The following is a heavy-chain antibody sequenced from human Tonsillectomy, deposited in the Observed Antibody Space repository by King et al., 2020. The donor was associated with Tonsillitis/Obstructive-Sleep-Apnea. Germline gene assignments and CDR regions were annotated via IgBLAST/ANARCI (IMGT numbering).Heavy chain of an antibody. CDR1: GFTFSSYS. V-gene: IGHV3-48*02. J-gene: IGHJ3*02. CDR2: ISSSSSTI. CDR3: ARDGIVVVPAAGGAFDI. Sequence: VQLVESGGGLVQPGGSLRLSCAASGFTFSSYSMNWVRQAPGKGLEWVSYISSSSSTIYYADSVKGRFTISRDNAKNSLYLQMNSLRDEDTAVDYCARDGIVVVPAAGGAFDIWGQGTMVTVSS. D-gene: IGHD2-2*01.